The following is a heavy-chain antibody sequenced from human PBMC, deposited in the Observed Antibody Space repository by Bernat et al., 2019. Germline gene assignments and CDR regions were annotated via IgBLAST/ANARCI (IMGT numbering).Heavy chain of an antibody. J-gene: IGHJ4*02. CDR2: INNNGGGT. V-gene: IGHV3-64D*06. Sequence: EVQLVASGGGLIQPGGSVRLSCSASGFSFSGYAMHLARQAPGKGLEYVSAINNNGGGTYYADSVKGRFTISRDNSRNTLYLQMSSVRTEDTAVYYCMKGWNGDYFAQGTLVTVSS. D-gene: IGHD1-1*01. CDR1: GFSFSGYA. CDR3: MKGWNGDY.